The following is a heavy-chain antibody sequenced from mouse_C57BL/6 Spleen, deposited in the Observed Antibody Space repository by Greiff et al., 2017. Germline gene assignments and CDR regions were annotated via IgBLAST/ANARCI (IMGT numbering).Heavy chain of an antibody. D-gene: IGHD1-1*01. CDR2: ISDGGSYT. CDR3: ARDSPGSSPFDH. J-gene: IGHJ2*01. V-gene: IGHV5-4*01. Sequence: EVQLVESGGGLVKPGGSLKLSCAASGFTFSSYAMSWVRQTPEKRLEWVATISDGGSYTYYPDNVKGRFTISRENAKNNLYLQMSHLKSEDTAMYYCARDSPGSSPFDHWGQGTTLTVSS. CDR1: GFTFSSYA.